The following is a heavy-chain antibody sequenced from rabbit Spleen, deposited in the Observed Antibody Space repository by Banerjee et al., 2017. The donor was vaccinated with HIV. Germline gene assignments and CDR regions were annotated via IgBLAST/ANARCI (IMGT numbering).Heavy chain of an antibody. CDR1: GFTISSSDY. V-gene: IGHV1S45*01. CDR3: ARTYGSGSSDYFAVAYFDL. Sequence: QQQLEESGGGLVQPEGSLTLTCTASGFTISSSDYMCWVRQAPGKGLELITCIDAGSSGFPFSASWAKGRFTISKTSSTTVTLQMTSLTAAVTATYFCARTYGSGSSDYFAVAYFDLWGPVTLVTVS. J-gene: IGHJ4*01. CDR2: IDAGSSGFP. D-gene: IGHD8-1*01.